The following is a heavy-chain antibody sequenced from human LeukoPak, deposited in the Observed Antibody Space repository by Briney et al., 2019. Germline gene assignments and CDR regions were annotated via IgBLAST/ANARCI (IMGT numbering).Heavy chain of an antibody. CDR2: ISGSGGST. V-gene: IGHV3-23*01. J-gene: IGHJ4*02. CDR1: GFTFSSYA. CDR3: AKDSAMGVAARFDY. Sequence: PGGPLRLSCAASGFTFSSYAMSWVRQAPGKGLEWVSAISGSGGSTYYADSVKGRFTISRDNSKNTLYLQMNSLRAEDTAVYYCAKDSAMGVAARFDYWGQGTLVTVSS. D-gene: IGHD2-15*01.